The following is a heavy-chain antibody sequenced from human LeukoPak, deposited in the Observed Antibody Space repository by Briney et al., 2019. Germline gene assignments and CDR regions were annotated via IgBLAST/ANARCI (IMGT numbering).Heavy chain of an antibody. CDR3: ARSDIVGATAPFDY. D-gene: IGHD1-26*01. J-gene: IGHJ4*02. Sequence: GGSLRLSCAASGFTFSSYSMSWVRQAPGRGLEWVSYISSGSSTIFYTDFVKGRFTISRDNAKNSVQLQMNSLRDEDTAVYYCARSDIVGATAPFDYWGQGTLVTVSS. CDR1: GFTFSSYS. V-gene: IGHV3-48*02. CDR2: ISSGSSTI.